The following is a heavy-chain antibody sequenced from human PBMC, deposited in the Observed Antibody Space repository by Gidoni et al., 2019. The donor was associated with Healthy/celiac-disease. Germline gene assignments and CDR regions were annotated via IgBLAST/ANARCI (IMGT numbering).Heavy chain of an antibody. CDR2: INHSGST. Sequence: QVQLQQWGAGLLKPSETLSLTCAVYGGSFSGYYWGWIRQPPVKGLEWSGEINHSGSTNYNPSLKSRVTRSVDTSKNQFSLKLSSVTAADTAVYYCARGGTVVTANWFDPWGQGTLVTVSS. V-gene: IGHV4-34*01. CDR3: ARGGTVVTANWFDP. J-gene: IGHJ5*02. CDR1: GGSFSGYY. D-gene: IGHD2-15*01.